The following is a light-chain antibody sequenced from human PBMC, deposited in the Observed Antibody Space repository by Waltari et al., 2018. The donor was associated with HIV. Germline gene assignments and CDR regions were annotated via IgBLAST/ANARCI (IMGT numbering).Light chain of an antibody. V-gene: IGLV1-40*03. CDR3: QSYDTSLSAWV. CDR2: KNK. Sequence: QSVLTQPPSISGAPGQRITVSCSGTSSNIGAGYDVHWYQQLPGTAPKLLLYKNKKRPAGVPARFSASKSDASASLAITGLQAADEGDYFCQSYDTSLSAWVFGGGTRLTVL. CDR1: SSNIGAGYD. J-gene: IGLJ2*01.